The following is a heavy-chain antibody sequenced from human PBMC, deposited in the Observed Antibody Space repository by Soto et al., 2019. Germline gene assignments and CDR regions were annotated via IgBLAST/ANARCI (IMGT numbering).Heavy chain of an antibody. CDR1: GFTFSSYG. V-gene: IGHV3-30*18. D-gene: IGHD2-21*01. Sequence: ESGGGVVQPGRSLRISCAASGFTFSSYGMHLVRQAPGKALEWVAVISYDGSNKYYADSLKGRFTISRDHSKNTMYLQMNSMRAEDTDVYYCSKSDLLGMDVWGHGTTVTVSS. J-gene: IGHJ6*02. CDR3: SKSDLLGMDV. CDR2: ISYDGSNK.